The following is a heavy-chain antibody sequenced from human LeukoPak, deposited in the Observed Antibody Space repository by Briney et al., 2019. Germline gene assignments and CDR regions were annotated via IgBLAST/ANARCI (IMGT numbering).Heavy chain of an antibody. Sequence: ASVKVSCKASGYTFTGYYMHWVRQAPGQGLEWLGWINPNSGSTNYAQKFQGRVTMTRDTSISAAYMVLSRLRSDDTAVYYCARVDWYYSSGWLYYFDYWGQGTLVTVSS. D-gene: IGHD6-19*01. CDR1: GYTFTGYY. CDR3: ARVDWYYSSGWLYYFDY. CDR2: INPNSGST. V-gene: IGHV1-2*02. J-gene: IGHJ4*02.